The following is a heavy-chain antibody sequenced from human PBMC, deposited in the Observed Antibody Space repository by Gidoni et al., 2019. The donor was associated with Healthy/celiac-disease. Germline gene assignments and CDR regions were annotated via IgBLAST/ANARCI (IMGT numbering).Heavy chain of an antibody. V-gene: IGHV3-9*01. CDR1: GFTFDDYA. Sequence: EVQLVESGGGLVQPGRSMRLSCAASGFTFDDYAMHWVRQAPGKGLELVSGIGWNSGSIGYADSVKGRFPISRDNAKNSLYLQMNSLRAEDTALYYCAKAAGYSSSWYGDAFDIWGQGTMVTVSS. D-gene: IGHD6-13*01. CDR3: AKAAGYSSSWYGDAFDI. CDR2: IGWNSGSI. J-gene: IGHJ3*02.